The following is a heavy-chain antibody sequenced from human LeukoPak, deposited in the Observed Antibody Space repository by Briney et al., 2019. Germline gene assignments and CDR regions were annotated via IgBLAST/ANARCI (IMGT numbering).Heavy chain of an antibody. D-gene: IGHD5-18*01. CDR3: ARTARHLDY. Sequence: GGSLRLSCAASGFTFSDPYMSWIRQAPGKGLECLSYISGSGTDINYADSVRGRFTVSRDNAKNLLYLQMNDLRVEDTAVYYCARTARHLDYWGQGTLVTVSS. J-gene: IGHJ4*02. V-gene: IGHV3-11*04. CDR2: ISGSGTDI. CDR1: GFTFSDPY.